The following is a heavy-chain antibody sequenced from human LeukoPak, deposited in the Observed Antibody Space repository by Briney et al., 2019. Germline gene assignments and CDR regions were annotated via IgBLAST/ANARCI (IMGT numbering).Heavy chain of an antibody. CDR2: INPSGGST. CDR1: GYTFTSYY. Sequence: ASVKVSCKASGYTFTSYYMHWVRQAPGQGLEWMGVINPSGGSTSYAQKFQGRVTMTRDMSTSTVYMELSSLRSEDTAVYYCARDGYDFWSGYSYSGRWFDPWGQGTLVTVSS. V-gene: IGHV1-46*01. D-gene: IGHD3-3*01. J-gene: IGHJ5*02. CDR3: ARDGYDFWSGYSYSGRWFDP.